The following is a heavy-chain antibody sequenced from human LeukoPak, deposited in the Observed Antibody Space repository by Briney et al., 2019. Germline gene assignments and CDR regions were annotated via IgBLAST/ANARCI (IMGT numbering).Heavy chain of an antibody. CDR3: ARSSGSYWGFFDY. J-gene: IGHJ4*02. D-gene: IGHD1-26*01. CDR2: IYYSGST. V-gene: IGHV4-59*01. Sequence: SETLSLTCAVYGGSFSGYYWSWIRQPPGRGLEWIGYIYYSGSTNYNPSLKSRVTISVDTSKNQFSLKLSSVTAADTAVYYCARSSGSYWGFFDYWGQGTLVTVSS. CDR1: GGSFSGYY.